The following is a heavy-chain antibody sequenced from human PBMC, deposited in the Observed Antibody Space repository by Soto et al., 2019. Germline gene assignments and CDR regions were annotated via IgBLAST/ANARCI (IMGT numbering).Heavy chain of an antibody. CDR3: AKEYYYDSSGFGRYFDY. J-gene: IGHJ4*02. Sequence: GASVKVSCKASGGTFSNYAISWVRQAPGQGLEWMGGIIPIFGTANYAQKFQGRVTITADESTSTAYMELSSLRSEDTAVYYCAKEYYYDSSGFGRYFDYWGQGTLVTVSS. CDR1: GGTFSNYA. CDR2: IIPIFGTA. D-gene: IGHD3-22*01. V-gene: IGHV1-69*13.